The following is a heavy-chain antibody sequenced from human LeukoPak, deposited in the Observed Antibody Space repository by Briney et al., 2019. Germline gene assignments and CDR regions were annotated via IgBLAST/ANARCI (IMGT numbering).Heavy chain of an antibody. Sequence: SETLSPTCTVSGYSISSGYYWGWIRQPPGKGLEWIGSIYHSGSTYYNPSLKSRVTISVDTSKNQFSLKLSSVTAADTAVYYCAGGGDFGYSRALYWGQGTLVTVSS. V-gene: IGHV4-38-2*02. CDR2: IYHSGST. D-gene: IGHD5-18*01. CDR3: AGGGDFGYSRALY. J-gene: IGHJ4*02. CDR1: GYSISSGYY.